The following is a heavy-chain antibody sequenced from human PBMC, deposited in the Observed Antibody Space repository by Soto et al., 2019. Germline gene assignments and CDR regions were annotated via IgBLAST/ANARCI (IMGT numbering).Heavy chain of an antibody. V-gene: IGHV2-70*04. CDR3: ARIRTSSSGWFVFDY. CDR2: IDWDDDK. J-gene: IGHJ4*01. D-gene: IGHD6-19*01. Sequence: SGPTLVNPTQTLTLTCTFSGFSLSTNGMRVSWIRQPPGKALEWLARIDWDDDKFYNTSLKSRLTISKDTSKNQVVLTMTNVDPEDTATYYCARIRTSSSGWFVFDYWGHGTLVTVS. CDR1: GFSLSTNGMR.